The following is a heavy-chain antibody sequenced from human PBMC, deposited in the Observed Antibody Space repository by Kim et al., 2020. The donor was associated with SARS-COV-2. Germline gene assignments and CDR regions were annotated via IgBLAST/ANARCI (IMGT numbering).Heavy chain of an antibody. V-gene: IGHV3-7*01. CDR2: IKQDGSEK. CDR3: ARDTAVLLWFGAGRYGMDV. J-gene: IGHJ6*02. CDR1: GFTFSSYW. D-gene: IGHD3-10*01. Sequence: GGSLRLSCAASGFTFSSYWMSWVRQAPGKGLEWVANIKQDGSEKYYVDSVKGRFTISRDNAKNSLYLQMNSLSAEDTAVYYCARDTAVLLWFGAGRYGMDVWGQGTTVTVSS.